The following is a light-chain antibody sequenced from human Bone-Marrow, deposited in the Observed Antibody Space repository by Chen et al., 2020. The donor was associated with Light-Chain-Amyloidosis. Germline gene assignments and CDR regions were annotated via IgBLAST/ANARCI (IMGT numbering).Light chain of an antibody. CDR2: DDS. Sequence: SYVLTQPSSVSVAPGQTATIACGGNNIGSTSVHWYQQTPGQAPLLVVYDDSDRPSGIPERLSGANSGNTATLTSSRVEAGDEADYYCQVWDRSSDRPVFGGVTKLTDL. V-gene: IGLV3-21*02. CDR1: NIGSTS. CDR3: QVWDRSSDRPV. J-gene: IGLJ3*02.